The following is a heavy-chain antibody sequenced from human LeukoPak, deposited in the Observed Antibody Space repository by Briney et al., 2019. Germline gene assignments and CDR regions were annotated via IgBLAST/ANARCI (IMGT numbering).Heavy chain of an antibody. CDR3: ARLPAGNLYGMDV. CDR2: IYSGGST. Sequence: PGGSLRLSCAASGFTVSSNYMSWVRQAPGKGLEWVSVIYSGGSTYYADSVKGRFTISRDNSKNTLYLQMNSLRAEDTAVYYCARLPAGNLYGMDVWGQGTTVTVSS. D-gene: IGHD4-23*01. V-gene: IGHV3-53*01. J-gene: IGHJ6*02. CDR1: GFTVSSNY.